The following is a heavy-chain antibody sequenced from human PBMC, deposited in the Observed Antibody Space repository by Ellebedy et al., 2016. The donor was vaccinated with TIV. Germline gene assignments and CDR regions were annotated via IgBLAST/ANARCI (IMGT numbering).Heavy chain of an antibody. J-gene: IGHJ6*03. V-gene: IGHV4-34*01. CDR1: GGSFSGYY. Sequence: SETLSLXCAVYGGSFSGYYWSWIRQPPGKGLEWIGEINHSGSTNYNPSLKSRVTISVDTSKNQFSLKLSSVTAADTAVYYCARRALQYRYYYMDVWGKGTTVTVSS. CDR2: INHSGST. CDR3: ARRALQYRYYYMDV. D-gene: IGHD4-11*01.